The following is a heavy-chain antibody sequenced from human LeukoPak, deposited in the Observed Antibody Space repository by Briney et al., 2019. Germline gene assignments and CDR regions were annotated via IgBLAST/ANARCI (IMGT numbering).Heavy chain of an antibody. CDR3: ARLHLYNTGGYSPYYFAY. CDR2: IYPDDSAT. J-gene: IGHJ4*02. V-gene: IGHV5-51*01. CDR1: GYSFSNYW. Sequence: GESLKISCKGSGYSFSNYWIGWVRQMPGKGLEWMGIIYPDDSATRYSPSFHGQVTISADKSISTAYLQWSSLKASDTAIYYCARLHLYNTGGYSPYYFAYWGQGTLVTVSS. D-gene: IGHD3-22*01.